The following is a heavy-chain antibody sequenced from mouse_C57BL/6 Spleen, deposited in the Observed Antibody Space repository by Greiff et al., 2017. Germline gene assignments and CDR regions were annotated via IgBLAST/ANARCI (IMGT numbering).Heavy chain of an antibody. V-gene: IGHV3-6*01. CDR1: GYSFTSGYF. CDR3: AREVLHAMDY. Sequence: DVQLQESGPGLVKPSQSLSLSCSVSGYSFTSGYFWYLIRTPPGNILEWMGFISYDGCNNYNPSLKDRISITRDTSKNQLFLKLNSVTTEDTATYYCAREVLHAMDYWGQGTSVTVSS. J-gene: IGHJ4*01. CDR2: ISYDGCN.